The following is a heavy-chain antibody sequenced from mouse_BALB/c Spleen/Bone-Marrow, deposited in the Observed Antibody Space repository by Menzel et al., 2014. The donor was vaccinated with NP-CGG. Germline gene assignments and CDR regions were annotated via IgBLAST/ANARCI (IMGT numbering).Heavy chain of an antibody. CDR3: ARSHGYYPYWYFDV. D-gene: IGHD2-3*01. V-gene: IGHV1-69*02. CDR1: GYTFTSYW. CDR2: IDPSDSET. Sequence: QVQVQQSGAELVKPGAPVKLSCKASGYTFTSYWMNWVKQRPGRGLEWIGRIDPSDSETHYNQKFKDKATLTVDKSSSTAYIQLSSLTSEDSAVYYCARSHGYYPYWYFDVWGAGTTVTVSS. J-gene: IGHJ1*01.